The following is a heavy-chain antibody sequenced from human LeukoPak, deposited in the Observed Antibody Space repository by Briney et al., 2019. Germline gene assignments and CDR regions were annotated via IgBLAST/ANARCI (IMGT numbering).Heavy chain of an antibody. CDR1: GCTFTRYY. Sequence: GASVKVSCKASGCTFTRYYMHWVRQAPGQGLEWMGIINPSGGSTSYAQKFQGRVTMTRDTSTSTVYMELSSLRSEDTAVYYCARALVGAPRPNDAFDIWGQGTMVTVSS. CDR2: INPSGGST. D-gene: IGHD1-26*01. J-gene: IGHJ3*02. V-gene: IGHV1-46*01. CDR3: ARALVGAPRPNDAFDI.